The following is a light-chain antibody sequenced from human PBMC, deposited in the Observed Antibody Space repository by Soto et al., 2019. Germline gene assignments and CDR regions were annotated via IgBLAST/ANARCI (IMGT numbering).Light chain of an antibody. V-gene: IGLV1-44*01. CDR1: RSNIGTNT. CDR2: TSN. CDR3: AAWDDSLNVVV. Sequence: QSVLTQPPSASGTPGQTVTISCSGSRSNIGTNTLNWFQQLPGTAPKLLISTSNQRPSGVRDRFSGSKSGTSASLAISGLQSEDEADYYCAAWDDSLNVVVFGGGTNLTVL. J-gene: IGLJ2*01.